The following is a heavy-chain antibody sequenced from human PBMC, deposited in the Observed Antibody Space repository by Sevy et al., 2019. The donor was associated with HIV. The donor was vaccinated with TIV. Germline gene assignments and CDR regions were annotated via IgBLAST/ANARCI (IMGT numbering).Heavy chain of an antibody. D-gene: IGHD6-13*01. V-gene: IGHV5-51*01. J-gene: IGHJ4*02. Sequence: GESLKISCKGSGYSFANNWIGWVRQMPGKGLEWMGIVYPGDSDTTYSPSFQGQVTISVHKSISTAYLQWNSLKASDTAMYYCARLPVAAAGLYYFDYWGQGTLVTVSS. CDR2: VYPGDSDT. CDR1: GYSFANNW. CDR3: ARLPVAAAGLYYFDY.